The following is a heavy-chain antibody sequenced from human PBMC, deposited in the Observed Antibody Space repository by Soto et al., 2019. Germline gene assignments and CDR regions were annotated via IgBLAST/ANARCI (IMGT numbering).Heavy chain of an antibody. J-gene: IGHJ3*02. D-gene: IGHD3-22*01. V-gene: IGHV4-61*08. CDR1: GGSISSGGYY. CDR3: ARTYDGSGPNSGGYGFDI. Sequence: SEILSLTCTVSGGSISSGGYYWSWIRQHPGKGLEWIGYIYYSGSTSYNPSLKSRVSISLDTSKNQFSLKLSSVTAADTAVYYCARTYDGSGPNSGGYGFDIWGQGTMVTVS. CDR2: IYYSGST.